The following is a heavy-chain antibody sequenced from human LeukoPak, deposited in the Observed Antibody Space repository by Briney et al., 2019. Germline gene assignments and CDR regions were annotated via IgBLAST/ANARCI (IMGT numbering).Heavy chain of an antibody. Sequence: GSLRLSCAASGFTFSSYAMSWVRQAPGKGLEWVSAISGSGGSTYYADSVKGRFTISRDNSKNALYLQMNSLRAEDTAVYYCAKDPYMYDSSGYYLPNFDYWGQGTLVTVSS. V-gene: IGHV3-23*01. CDR2: ISGSGGST. CDR3: AKDPYMYDSSGYYLPNFDY. D-gene: IGHD3-22*01. J-gene: IGHJ4*02. CDR1: GFTFSSYA.